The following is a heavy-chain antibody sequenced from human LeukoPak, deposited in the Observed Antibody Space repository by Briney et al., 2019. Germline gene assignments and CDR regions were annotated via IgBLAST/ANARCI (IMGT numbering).Heavy chain of an antibody. Sequence: SETLSLTCTVSGGSISSSSYYWGWIRQPPGKGLEWIGSIYYSGNTYYNPSLKSRVTISVDTSKNQFSLKLCSVTAADTAVYYCARYYYGSDDWPGAFDIWGQGTMVTVSS. CDR3: ARYYYGSDDWPGAFDI. CDR2: IYYSGNT. CDR1: GGSISSSSYY. D-gene: IGHD3-10*01. J-gene: IGHJ3*02. V-gene: IGHV4-39*01.